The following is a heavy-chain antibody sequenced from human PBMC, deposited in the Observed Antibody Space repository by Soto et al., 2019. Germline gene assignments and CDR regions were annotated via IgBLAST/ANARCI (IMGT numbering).Heavy chain of an antibody. CDR3: ARGGTAEADF. CDR2: ASPLSATT. Sequence: QAQLVQSGAEVKEPGASVKVSCKASGYTFTGYGITWVQQAPGQGLEWMGWASPLSATTNYAPKFQGRVTMTTDTSTNMAYMELRSLRSDDTAVYYCARGGTAEADFWGQGTLVTVSS. CDR1: GYTFTGYG. J-gene: IGHJ4*02. V-gene: IGHV1-18*01. D-gene: IGHD2-21*02.